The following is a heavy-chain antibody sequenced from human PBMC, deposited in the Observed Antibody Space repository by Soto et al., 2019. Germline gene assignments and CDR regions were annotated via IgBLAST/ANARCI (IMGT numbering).Heavy chain of an antibody. D-gene: IGHD4-17*01. V-gene: IGHV4-31*03. J-gene: IGHJ4*02. CDR3: GRVGHYDDYGRPWIDY. CDR2: ISSSGIT. Sequence: QVQLQESGPGLVKPSQTLSLTCSVSGDSISSGGHYWGWIRQHPGKGLEWIGYISSSGITYYAPSLGSRLTISVDTSRNQFALKLTYVTVADTAVYYCGRVGHYDDYGRPWIDYWGQGTLVTVSS. CDR1: GDSISSGGHY.